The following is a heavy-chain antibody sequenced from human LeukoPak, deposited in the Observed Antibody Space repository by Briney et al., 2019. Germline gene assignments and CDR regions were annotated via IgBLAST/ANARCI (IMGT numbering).Heavy chain of an antibody. V-gene: IGHV3-43*02. Sequence: GGSLRLSCAASGFTFDDYAMHWVRQAPGKGLEWVSLISGDGGSTYYADSVKGRFTISRDNSKNSLYLQMSSLRTEDTALYYCAKDSYSGSYYNFDYWGQGTLVTVSS. CDR2: ISGDGGST. CDR3: AKDSYSGSYYNFDY. J-gene: IGHJ4*02. CDR1: GFTFDDYA. D-gene: IGHD1-26*01.